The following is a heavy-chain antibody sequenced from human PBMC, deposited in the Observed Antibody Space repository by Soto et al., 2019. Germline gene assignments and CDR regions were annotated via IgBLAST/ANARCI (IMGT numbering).Heavy chain of an antibody. CDR3: VKSLLGSGSYYLAYYFDY. CDR2: ISSNGGST. J-gene: IGHJ4*02. D-gene: IGHD1-26*01. V-gene: IGHV3-64D*06. Sequence: GGSLRLSCSASGFTFSSYAMHWVRQAPGKGLEYVSAISSNGGSTYYADSVKGRFTISRDNSKNTPYLQMSSLRAEDTAVYYCVKSLLGSGSYYLAYYFDYWGQGTLVTVSS. CDR1: GFTFSSYA.